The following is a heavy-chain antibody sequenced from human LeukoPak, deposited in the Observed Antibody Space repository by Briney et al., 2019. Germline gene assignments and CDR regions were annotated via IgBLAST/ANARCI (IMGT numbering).Heavy chain of an antibody. D-gene: IGHD3-10*01. J-gene: IGHJ4*02. V-gene: IGHV3-30*04. CDR2: ISYDGSNK. Sequence: PGRSLRLSCAASGFTFSSYAMHWVRQAPGKGLEWVAVISYDGSNKYYADSVKGRFTISRDNSKNTLYLQMNSLRAGDTAVYYCARKAGYYYGSGDYWGQGTLVTVSS. CDR3: ARKAGYYYGSGDY. CDR1: GFTFSSYA.